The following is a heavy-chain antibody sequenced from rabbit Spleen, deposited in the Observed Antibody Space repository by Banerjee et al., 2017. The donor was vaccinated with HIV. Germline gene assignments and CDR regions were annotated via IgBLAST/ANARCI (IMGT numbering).Heavy chain of an antibody. V-gene: IGHV1S45*01. CDR1: GVSLNNKDV. Sequence: QEQLVESGGGLVQPGGSLKLSCKATGVSLNNKDVMCWVRQAPGKGLEWIACINTVTGKTVCASWAKGRFTMSKTSSTTVTLQMTSLTVAVTAPYFCARDTGSIFSIYGMDLWGPGTLVTVS. D-gene: IGHD4-2*01. CDR3: ARDTGSIFSIYGMDL. J-gene: IGHJ6*01. CDR2: INTVTGKT.